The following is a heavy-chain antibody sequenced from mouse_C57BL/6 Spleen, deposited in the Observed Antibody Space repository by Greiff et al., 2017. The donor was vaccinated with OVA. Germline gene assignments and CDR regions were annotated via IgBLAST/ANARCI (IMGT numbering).Heavy chain of an antibody. CDR2: IDPSDSYT. J-gene: IGHJ4*01. D-gene: IGHD1-1*01. CDR1: GYTFTSYW. V-gene: IGHV1-69*01. CDR3: ARFPPIYYYGSSYAIDY. Sequence: VQLQQPGAELVMPGASVKLSCKASGYTFTSYWMHWVKQRPGQGLEWIGEIDPSDSYTNYNQKFKGKSTLTVANSSTTASMQLSSLTSEDSAVYYCARFPPIYYYGSSYAIDYWGQGTSVTVSS.